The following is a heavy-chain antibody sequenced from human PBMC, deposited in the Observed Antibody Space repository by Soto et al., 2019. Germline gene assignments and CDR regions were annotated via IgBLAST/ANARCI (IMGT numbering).Heavy chain of an antibody. CDR2: INHSGST. J-gene: IGHJ4*02. CDR1: GGSFSGYY. Sequence: SETLSLTCAVYGGSFSGYYWIWIRQPPGKGLEWIGEINHSGSTNYNPSLKSRVTISVDTSKNQFSLKLSSVTAADTAVYYCARGGPVRRDGYNHLTLPFDYWGQGTLVTVS. CDR3: ARGGPVRRDGYNHLTLPFDY. D-gene: IGHD5-12*01. V-gene: IGHV4-34*01.